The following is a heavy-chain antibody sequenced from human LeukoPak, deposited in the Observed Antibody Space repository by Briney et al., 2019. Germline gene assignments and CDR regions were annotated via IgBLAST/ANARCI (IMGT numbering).Heavy chain of an antibody. CDR2: IKEDGSEK. V-gene: IGHV3-7*01. J-gene: IGHJ4*02. D-gene: IGHD2-21*02. CDR1: GFTLSNYW. CDR3: ARHADCLGDCYRN. Sequence: PGGSLRLSCAASGFTLSNYWMTWVRQAPGQGLEWVANIKEDGSEKNYVDSVKGRFTISRDNAKNSLYLQMNSLRAEDTAIYYCARHADCLGDCYRNWGQGTLITVSS.